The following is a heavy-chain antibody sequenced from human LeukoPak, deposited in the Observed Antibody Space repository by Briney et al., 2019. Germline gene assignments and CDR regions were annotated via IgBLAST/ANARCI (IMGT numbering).Heavy chain of an antibody. CDR2: IKSKSDGGTI. J-gene: IGHJ4*02. V-gene: IGHV3-15*01. Sequence: GGSLRLSCVGSGFTFSDAWMSWVRQAPGKGLEWVGRIKSKSDGGTIDYAAPVKGRFTISRDDSRNTLYLQMNSLKTEDTGVYYCTTRRQDGWWGQGTLVTVS. CDR1: GFTFSDAW. D-gene: IGHD2-15*01. CDR3: TTRRQDGW.